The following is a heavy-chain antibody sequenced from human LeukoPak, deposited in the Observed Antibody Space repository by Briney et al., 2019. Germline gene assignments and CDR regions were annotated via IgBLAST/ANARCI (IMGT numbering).Heavy chain of an antibody. Sequence: ASVKVSCKASGYTFTSYGISWVRQAPGQGLEWMGWISAYNGNTNYAQKLQGRVTMTTDTSTSTAYMELRSLRSDDTAVHYCARSGHYYDSSGYSIYYYYGMDVWGQGTTVTVSS. CDR2: ISAYNGNT. V-gene: IGHV1-18*01. CDR3: ARSGHYYDSSGYSIYYYYGMDV. J-gene: IGHJ6*02. D-gene: IGHD3-22*01. CDR1: GYTFTSYG.